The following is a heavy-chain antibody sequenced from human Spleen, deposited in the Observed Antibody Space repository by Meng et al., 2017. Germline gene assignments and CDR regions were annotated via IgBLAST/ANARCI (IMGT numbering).Heavy chain of an antibody. D-gene: IGHD6-19*01. V-gene: IGHV4-34*01. CDR2: INHSGST. Sequence: GQLQQWGAVLLKPSETLSLTCAVYGGSFSGYYWSWIRQPPGKGLEWIGEINHSGSTNYTPSLKSRVTISVDTSKNQFSLKLSSVTAADTAVYYCARGRGSGWYFHHFDYWGQGTLVTVSS. CDR3: ARGRGSGWYFHHFDY. CDR1: GGSFSGYY. J-gene: IGHJ4*02.